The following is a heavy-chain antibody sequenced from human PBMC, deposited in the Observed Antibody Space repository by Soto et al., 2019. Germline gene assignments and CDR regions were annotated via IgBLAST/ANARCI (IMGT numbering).Heavy chain of an antibody. CDR3: ARGVDNGVDV. Sequence: QVQLVQSGAEVTKPGASVKVSCKASGYTFTSYDINWVRQATGQGLEWMGWMSPNSGATGYAQKFQGTVTMTRDTSTSTVYMELSNLRSEGTAIYYCARGVDNGVDVWGQGSTVTVSS. V-gene: IGHV1-8*01. CDR1: GYTFTSYD. CDR2: MSPNSGAT. J-gene: IGHJ6*02. D-gene: IGHD2-8*01.